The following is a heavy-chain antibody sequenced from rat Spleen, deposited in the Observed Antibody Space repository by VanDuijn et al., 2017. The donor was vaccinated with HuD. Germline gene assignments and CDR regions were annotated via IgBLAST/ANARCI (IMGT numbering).Heavy chain of an antibody. CDR2: ISYSGSS. Sequence: EVQLQESGPGLVKPSQSLSLTCSVTDYSITNNYWGWIRKFPGNKMEWIGHISYSGSSSYHPSLKSRISITRDTSKNQLFLQVNSVTTEDTATYYCATHGAMGPHWFAFWGQGTLVTVSS. CDR3: ATHGAMGPHWFAF. V-gene: IGHV3-1*01. D-gene: IGHD1-7*01. J-gene: IGHJ3*01. CDR1: DYSITNNY.